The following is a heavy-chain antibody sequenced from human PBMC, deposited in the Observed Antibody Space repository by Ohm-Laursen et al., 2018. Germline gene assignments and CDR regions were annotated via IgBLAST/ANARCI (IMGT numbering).Heavy chain of an antibody. CDR1: GFTFDDYA. V-gene: IGHV3-9*01. Sequence: SLRLSCSASGFTFDDYAMHWVRQAPGKGLEWVSGISWNSGSIGYADSVKGRFTISRDNAKNSLYLHMSSLRAEDTAIYYCARDDGAYTRRSGMDVWGQGTTVTVSS. CDR2: ISWNSGSI. CDR3: ARDDGAYTRRSGMDV. J-gene: IGHJ6*02. D-gene: IGHD1-26*01.